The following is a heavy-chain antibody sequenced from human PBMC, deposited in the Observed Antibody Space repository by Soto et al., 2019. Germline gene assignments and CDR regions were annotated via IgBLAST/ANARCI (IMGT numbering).Heavy chain of an antibody. CDR1: GFTFSDHY. CDR3: TRGAGAAASLDYYYYGLDV. J-gene: IGHJ6*02. D-gene: IGHD6-13*01. V-gene: IGHV3-72*01. Sequence: GSLRLSCAASGFTFSDHYMDWVRQAPGKGLEWVGRIRNKGNSHTTEYAASVKGRFTVSRDDSKNSLYLQMNNLKIEDTAVYYCTRGAGAAASLDYYYYGLDVWGQGTTVTVYS. CDR2: IRNKGNSHTT.